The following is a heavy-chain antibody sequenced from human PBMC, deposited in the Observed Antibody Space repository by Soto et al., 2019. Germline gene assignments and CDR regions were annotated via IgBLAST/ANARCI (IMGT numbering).Heavy chain of an antibody. CDR1: GFSLTYARVG. Sequence: SGPTLMNPTETLTLTCTVPGFSLTYARVGVSWVRQPPGKALEWLAHIFANDEKSYRASLKSRLTISKDTSKSQVVLTMTNMDPVDTATYYCVRMGYYDILTGYFDYWGRGTLVTVSS. CDR2: IFANDEK. D-gene: IGHD3-9*01. J-gene: IGHJ4*02. CDR3: VRMGYYDILTGYFDY. V-gene: IGHV2-26*01.